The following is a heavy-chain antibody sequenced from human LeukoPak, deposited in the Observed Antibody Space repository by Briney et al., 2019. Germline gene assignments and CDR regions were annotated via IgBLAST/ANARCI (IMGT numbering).Heavy chain of an antibody. CDR2: IWYEGSNK. V-gene: IGHV3-30*02. CDR1: GFTFSSYG. J-gene: IGHJ4*02. CDR3: AKVKPRYFDWFDENYFDY. Sequence: GGSLRLSCAASGFTFSSYGMHWVRQAPGKGLEWVAFIWYEGSNKYYADSVKGRFTISRDNSKNTLYLQMNSLRAEDTAVYYCAKVKPRYFDWFDENYFDYWGQGTLVTVSS. D-gene: IGHD3-9*01.